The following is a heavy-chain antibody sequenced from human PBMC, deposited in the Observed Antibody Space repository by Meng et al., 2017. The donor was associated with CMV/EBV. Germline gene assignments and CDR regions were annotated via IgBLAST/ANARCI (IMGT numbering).Heavy chain of an antibody. D-gene: IGHD1-26*01. CDR2: ISSSSSYI. V-gene: IGHV3-21*01. Sequence: GGSLRLSCAASGFTFDDYGMSWVRQAPGKGLEWVSSISSSSSYIYYADSVKGRFTISRDNAKNSLYLQMNSLRAEDTAVYYCARDLPRRPWLTTLHYSGSHHYFDYWGQGTLVTVSS. CDR3: ARDLPRRPWLTTLHYSGSHHYFDY. CDR1: GFTFDDYG. J-gene: IGHJ4*02.